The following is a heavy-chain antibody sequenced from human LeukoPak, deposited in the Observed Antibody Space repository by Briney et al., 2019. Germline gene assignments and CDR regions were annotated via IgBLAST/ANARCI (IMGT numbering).Heavy chain of an antibody. CDR3: AKKGCSTSGCPASFDY. V-gene: IGHV3-30*18. CDR2: ISYDGNDK. D-gene: IGHD2-2*01. Sequence: PGGSLRLSCAASGFTFSTYAMHWVRQAPGKGLEWVAVISYDGNDKYYADSVKGRFTISRDNSKNTLYLQMNNLRAEDTALYYCAKKGCSTSGCPASFDYWGQGTLVTVSS. CDR1: GFTFSTYA. J-gene: IGHJ4*02.